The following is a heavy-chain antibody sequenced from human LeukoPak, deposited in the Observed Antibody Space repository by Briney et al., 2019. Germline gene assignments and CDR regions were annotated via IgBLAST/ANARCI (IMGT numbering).Heavy chain of an antibody. V-gene: IGHV4-31*03. J-gene: IGHJ5*02. Sequence: PSETLSLTCSVSGDSISRGDSYWGWIRQDPSKGLEWIGYIYYSGSTYYNPSLKSRVTISVDTSKNQFSLKLSSVTAADTAVYYCARADDFRNTGWFDPWGQGTLVTVSS. D-gene: IGHD3/OR15-3a*01. CDR3: ARADDFRNTGWFDP. CDR2: IYYSGST. CDR1: GDSISRGDSY.